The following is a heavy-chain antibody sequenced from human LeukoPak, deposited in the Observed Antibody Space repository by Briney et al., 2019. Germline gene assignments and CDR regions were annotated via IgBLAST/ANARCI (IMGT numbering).Heavy chain of an antibody. CDR3: AKADSSGWLTTLDY. CDR2: ISSSSSYI. Sequence: PGGSLRLSCAASGFTFSSYSMNWVRQAPGKGLEWVSSISSSSSYIYYADSVKGRFTISRDNAKNSLYLQMNSLRAEDTAVYYCAKADSSGWLTTLDYWGQGTLVTVSS. D-gene: IGHD6-19*01. CDR1: GFTFSSYS. V-gene: IGHV3-21*01. J-gene: IGHJ4*02.